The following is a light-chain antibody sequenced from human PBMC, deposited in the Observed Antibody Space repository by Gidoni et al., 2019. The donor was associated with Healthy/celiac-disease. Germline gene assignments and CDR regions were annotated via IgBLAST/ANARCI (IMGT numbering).Light chain of an antibody. J-gene: IGKJ4*01. CDR2: GAS. V-gene: IGKV3-15*01. Sequence: ILLTQSPATLSVSPGERATLSCRASQSVSSNLAWYQQKPGQAPRLLIYGASTRATGIPARCSGSGSGTEFTITISSLQSEDFAVYYCQQYNNWPPLTFXGXTKVEIK. CDR3: QQYNNWPPLT. CDR1: QSVSSN.